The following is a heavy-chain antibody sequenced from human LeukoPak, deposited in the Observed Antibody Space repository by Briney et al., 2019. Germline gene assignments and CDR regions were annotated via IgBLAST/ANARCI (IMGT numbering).Heavy chain of an antibody. CDR3: AKRNYDILTAAYYFDY. V-gene: IGHV3-23*01. CDR2: ISGSGGST. CDR1: GFTFSSYA. D-gene: IGHD3-9*01. Sequence: GGSLRLSCAASGFTFSSYAMSWVRQAPGKGLEWVSAISGSGGSTYYADSVKGRFTISRDNSKNTLYLQMNSLRAEDTAVYYSAKRNYDILTAAYYFDYWGQGTLVTVSS. J-gene: IGHJ4*02.